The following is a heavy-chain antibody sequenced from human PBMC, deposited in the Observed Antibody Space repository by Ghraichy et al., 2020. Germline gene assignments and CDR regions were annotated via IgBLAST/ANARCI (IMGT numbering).Heavy chain of an antibody. D-gene: IGHD6-19*01. V-gene: IGHV4-59*01. CDR3: ARAPYSSGWYEGAGIFDY. CDR2: IYYSGST. CDR1: GGSISSYY. Sequence: SETLSLTCTVSGGSISSYYWSWIRQPPGKGLEWIGYIYYSGSTNYNPSLKSRVTISVDTSKNQFSLKLSSVTAADTAVYYCARAPYSSGWYEGAGIFDYWGQGTLVTVSS. J-gene: IGHJ4*02.